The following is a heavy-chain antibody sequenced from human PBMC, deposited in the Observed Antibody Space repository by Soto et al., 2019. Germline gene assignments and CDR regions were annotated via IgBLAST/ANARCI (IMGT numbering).Heavy chain of an antibody. CDR3: VTAVRGYNANGDL. CDR1: GFTYSSYW. Sequence: GGSLRLSCVGSGFTYSSYWMGWVRQTPGKGLEWVATIKADGTEKYYVDSVKGRFTFSRDNAKTSVYLEMNSLRAEDTAVYYCVTAVRGYNANGDLWGQGTTVTVSS. J-gene: IGHJ6*02. V-gene: IGHV3-7*03. CDR2: IKADGTEK. D-gene: IGHD5-12*01.